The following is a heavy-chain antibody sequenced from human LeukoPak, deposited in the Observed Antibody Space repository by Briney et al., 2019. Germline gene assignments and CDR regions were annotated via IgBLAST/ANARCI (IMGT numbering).Heavy chain of an antibody. J-gene: IGHJ4*02. Sequence: GALRLSCAASGFTFSGYVMSWVRQAPGKGLEWVSGIRAGGENAYYSDSVKGRFTIARDNSKDTLSLQMNNLRAEDTAVYYCTCLDCWGQGTLVTVSS. CDR1: GFTFSGYV. CDR2: IRAGGENA. CDR3: TCLDC. V-gene: IGHV3-23*01.